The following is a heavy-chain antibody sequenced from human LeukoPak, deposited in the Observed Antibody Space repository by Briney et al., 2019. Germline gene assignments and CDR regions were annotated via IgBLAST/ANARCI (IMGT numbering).Heavy chain of an antibody. CDR3: ARDSSSRGPFDY. Sequence: SETLSLTCTVSGGSISSYYWSWIRQPPGKGLEWIGYIYHSGSTNYNPSLKSRVTISVDTSKNQFSLKLSSVTAADTAVYYCARDSSSRGPFDYWGQGTLVTVSS. CDR1: GGSISSYY. CDR2: IYHSGST. J-gene: IGHJ4*02. V-gene: IGHV4-59*01. D-gene: IGHD6-6*01.